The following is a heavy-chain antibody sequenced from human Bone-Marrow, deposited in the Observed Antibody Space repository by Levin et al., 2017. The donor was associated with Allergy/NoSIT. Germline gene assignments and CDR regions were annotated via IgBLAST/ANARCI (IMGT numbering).Heavy chain of an antibody. Sequence: GGSLRLSCAASGFTFDDYAMHWVRQAPGKGLEWVSGISWNSGSIGYADSVKGRFTISRDNAKNSLYLQMNSLRAEDTALYYCAKLDCSGGSCYNVWGQGTLVTVSS. CDR2: ISWNSGSI. V-gene: IGHV3-9*01. J-gene: IGHJ4*02. D-gene: IGHD2-15*01. CDR1: GFTFDDYA. CDR3: AKLDCSGGSCYNV.